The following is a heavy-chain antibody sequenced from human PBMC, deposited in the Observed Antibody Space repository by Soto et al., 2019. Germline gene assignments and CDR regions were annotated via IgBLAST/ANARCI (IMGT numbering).Heavy chain of an antibody. CDR1: GYTFTSYG. J-gene: IGHJ4*02. V-gene: IGHV1-18*01. Sequence: VASVKVSCKASGYTFTSYGISWVRQAPGQGLEWMAWINPYNGSTKYAEKFLGRVTVTTDTSTATAYMEVRSLTSDDTAVFYCARVGVGLAAPRVWPYWGQGTPVTVSS. D-gene: IGHD6-13*01. CDR3: ARVGVGLAAPRVWPY. CDR2: INPYNGST.